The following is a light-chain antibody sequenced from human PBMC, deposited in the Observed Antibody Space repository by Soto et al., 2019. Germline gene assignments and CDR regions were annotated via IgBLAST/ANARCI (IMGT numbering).Light chain of an antibody. CDR1: QSISSY. V-gene: IGKV1-39*01. CDR3: QQSYSTLT. Sequence: DIQMTQSPSSLSASVGDRVTITCRASQSISSYLNWYQQKPGKAPKLLIYAAPSLQSGVPSRFSGSGSVTDFTLTISSLQPEDFATYYCQQSYSTLTFGPGTKVDIK. CDR2: AAP. J-gene: IGKJ3*01.